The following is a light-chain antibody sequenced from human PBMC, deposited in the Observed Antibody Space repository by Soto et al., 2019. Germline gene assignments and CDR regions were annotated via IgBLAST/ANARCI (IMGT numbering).Light chain of an antibody. CDR2: GAS. Sequence: IVMTQSQATLSVSPGESATLSCRASQSVSSNLAWYQQKPGQAPRLLIYGASTRATGIPARFSGSGSGTEFTLTISSLQSEDFAVYYCQQYNNWPRTFGQGTKVDIK. J-gene: IGKJ1*01. CDR1: QSVSSN. CDR3: QQYNNWPRT. V-gene: IGKV3-15*01.